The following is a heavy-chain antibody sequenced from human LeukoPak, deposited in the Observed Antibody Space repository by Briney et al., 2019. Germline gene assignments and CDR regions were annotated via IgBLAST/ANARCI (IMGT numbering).Heavy chain of an antibody. D-gene: IGHD5-12*01. J-gene: IGHJ4*02. V-gene: IGHV4-34*01. Sequence: LSETLSLTCAVYGGSFSGYYWSWIRQPPGKGLEWIGEINHSGSTNYNPSLKSRVTISVDTSKNQFSLKLSSVTAADTAVYYCASPRGYSGYDFDYWGQGTLVTVSS. CDR2: INHSGST. CDR1: GGSFSGYY. CDR3: ASPRGYSGYDFDY.